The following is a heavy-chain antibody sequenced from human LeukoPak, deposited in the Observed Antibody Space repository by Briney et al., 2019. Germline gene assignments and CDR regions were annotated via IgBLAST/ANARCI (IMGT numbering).Heavy chain of an antibody. D-gene: IGHD6-19*01. CDR1: GFIFSDYW. V-gene: IGHV3-7*04. CDR3: ARDSAGSGWVY. CDR2: IKVDGIEK. Sequence: GGSLRLSCVASGFIFSDYWMSWVRQAPGKGPEWVANIKVDGIEKYYADSVKGRFTISRDNAKNSLYLQMNNLRAEDTAVYYCARDSAGSGWVYWGQGTLVTVSS. J-gene: IGHJ4*02.